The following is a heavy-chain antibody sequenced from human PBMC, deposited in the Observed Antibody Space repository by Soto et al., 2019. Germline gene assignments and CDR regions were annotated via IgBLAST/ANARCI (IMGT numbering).Heavy chain of an antibody. CDR1: GFTFSDYY. Sequence: GGSLRLSCAASGFTFSDYYMTWIRQAPGKGLEWVSYISSSATGIYYADSVKGRFTISRDNAKNSLYLQMSSLRAEDTAVYYCAREYSDAFDLWGQGTMVTISS. D-gene: IGHD2-15*01. V-gene: IGHV3-11*01. CDR2: ISSSATGI. J-gene: IGHJ3*01. CDR3: AREYSDAFDL.